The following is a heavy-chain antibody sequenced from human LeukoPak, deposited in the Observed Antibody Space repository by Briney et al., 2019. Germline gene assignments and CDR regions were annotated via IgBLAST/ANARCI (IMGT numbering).Heavy chain of an antibody. V-gene: IGHV3-11*01. CDR1: GFTFSDYY. J-gene: IGHJ5*02. CDR3: ARYSGYASYNWFDP. CDR2: ISSSGSTI. D-gene: IGHD5-12*01. Sequence: PGGSLRLSCAASGFTFSDYYMSWIRQAPGKGLEWVSYISSSGSTIYYADSVKGRFTISRDNAKNSLYLQMNSLRAEDTAVYYCARYSGYASYNWFDPWGQGTLVTVSS.